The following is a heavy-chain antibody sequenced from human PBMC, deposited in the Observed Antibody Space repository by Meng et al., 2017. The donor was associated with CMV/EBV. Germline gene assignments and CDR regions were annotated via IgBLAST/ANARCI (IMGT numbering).Heavy chain of an antibody. D-gene: IGHD1-14*01. CDR1: GGSFSGYY. CDR3: ARARGTLKSGNLDY. V-gene: IGHV4-34*01. J-gene: IGHJ4*03. CDR2: INHSGST. Sequence: SETLSLTCAVYGGSFSGYYWSWIRQPPGKGLEWIGEINHSGSTNYNPSLKSRVTISADTSKNQFSLKLSSVTAADTAVYYCARARGTLKSGNLDYWGQGTTVTVSS.